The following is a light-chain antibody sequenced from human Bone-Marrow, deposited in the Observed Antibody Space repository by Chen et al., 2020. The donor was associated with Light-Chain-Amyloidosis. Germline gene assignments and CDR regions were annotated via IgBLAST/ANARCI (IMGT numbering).Light chain of an antibody. J-gene: IGLJ1*01. CDR2: EVT. Sequence: SALTPPASSSGAPRPSTTISSTGTSSDVGGDNHLSWYQQHPDTAPKLVIYEVTNRPSWVPDRFSGSKSDNTASLTISGLQTEDAADYFCSSYTITNTLVFGSGTRVTVL. CDR3: SSYTITNTLV. V-gene: IGLV2-14*01. CDR1: SSDVGGDNH.